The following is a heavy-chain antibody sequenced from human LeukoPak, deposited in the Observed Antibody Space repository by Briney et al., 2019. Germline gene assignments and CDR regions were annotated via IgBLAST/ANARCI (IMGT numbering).Heavy chain of an antibody. CDR1: GFTFSSYA. Sequence: GGSLRLSCAASGFTFSSYAMSWVRQAPGKGLEWVSAISGSGGSTYYADSVKGRFTISRDNSKNTLYLQMNSLRAEDAAVYYCAKGITMIVKYYFDYWGQGTLVTVSS. D-gene: IGHD3-22*01. J-gene: IGHJ4*02. CDR2: ISGSGGST. CDR3: AKGITMIVKYYFDY. V-gene: IGHV3-23*01.